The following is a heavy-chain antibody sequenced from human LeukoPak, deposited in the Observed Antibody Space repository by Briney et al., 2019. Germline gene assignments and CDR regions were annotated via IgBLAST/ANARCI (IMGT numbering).Heavy chain of an antibody. CDR2: ISGSGGST. CDR1: EFTFSSYG. CDR3: AKGHHYGSGSYWV. J-gene: IGHJ4*02. Sequence: AGGSLRLSCAASEFTFSSYGMSWVRQAPGKGLEWVSAISGSGGSTYYADSVKGRFTISRDNSKNTLYLQMNSLRAEDTAVYYCAKGHHYGSGSYWVWGQGTLVTVSS. D-gene: IGHD3-10*01. V-gene: IGHV3-23*01.